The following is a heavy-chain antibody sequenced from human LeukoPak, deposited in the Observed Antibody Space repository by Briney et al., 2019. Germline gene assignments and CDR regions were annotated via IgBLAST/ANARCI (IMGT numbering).Heavy chain of an antibody. V-gene: IGHV1-8*02. CDR3: ARIAGYSSGWYGEHYYYYYMDV. CDR2: MNPNSGNT. Sequence: ASVKVSCKASGGTFSSYAINWVRQATGQGLEWMAWMNPNSGNTGYAQKFQGRVTMTTDTSTSTAYMELRSLRSDDTAVYYCARIAGYSSGWYGEHYYYYYMDVWGKGTTVTVS. CDR1: GGTFSSYA. J-gene: IGHJ6*03. D-gene: IGHD6-19*01.